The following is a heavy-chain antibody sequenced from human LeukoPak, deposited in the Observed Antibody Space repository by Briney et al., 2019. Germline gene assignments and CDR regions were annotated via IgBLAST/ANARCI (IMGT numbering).Heavy chain of an antibody. CDR3: ARGIGYCTNGVCYTGTVGFDY. Sequence: SETLSLTCAVYGGSFSGYYWSWIRQPPGKGLEWIGEINHSGSTNYNPSLKSRVTISVDTSKNQFSLKLSSVTAADTAVYYCARGIGYCTNGVCYTGTVGFDYWGQGTLVTVSS. J-gene: IGHJ4*02. V-gene: IGHV4-34*01. D-gene: IGHD2-8*01. CDR1: GGSFSGYY. CDR2: INHSGST.